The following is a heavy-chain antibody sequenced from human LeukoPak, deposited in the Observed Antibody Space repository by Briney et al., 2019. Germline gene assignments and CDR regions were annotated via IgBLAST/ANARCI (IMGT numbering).Heavy chain of an antibody. J-gene: IGHJ4*02. D-gene: IGHD6-6*01. CDR2: IYIGGY. V-gene: IGHV4-59*12. CDR1: GDSISSSY. Sequence: SETLSLTCTVSGDSISSSYWSWIRQPPGKGLEWIGFIYIGGYNYNPSLKSRVTMSVDTSKNQVSLKLSSVTAADTAVYYCARAVRYSSSLFDYWGQGTLVTVSS. CDR3: ARAVRYSSSLFDY.